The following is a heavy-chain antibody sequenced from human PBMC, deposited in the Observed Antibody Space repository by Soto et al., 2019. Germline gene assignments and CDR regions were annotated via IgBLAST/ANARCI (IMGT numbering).Heavy chain of an antibody. CDR1: GVSFSGYY. V-gene: IGHV4-34*01. CDR2: INHSGST. CDR3: ARNYDILTGWYYYYGMDV. D-gene: IGHD3-9*01. Sequence: SVTLSLTCAVKGVSFSGYYWRWICQPPGKGLEWIGEINHSGSTNYNPSLKSRVTISVDTSKNQFSLKLSSVTAADTAVYYCARNYDILTGWYYYYGMDVWGQGTTVT. J-gene: IGHJ6*02.